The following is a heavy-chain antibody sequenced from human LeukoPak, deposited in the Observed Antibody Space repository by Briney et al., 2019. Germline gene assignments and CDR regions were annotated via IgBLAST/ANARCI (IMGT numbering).Heavy chain of an antibody. Sequence: SETLSLTCDFYGGSLSDDYWSWVRQPPGKGLEWIGEIYHIESTNYNPSLKSRVSISLDKSKNQFSLKLSSVTAADTAVYYCARDLSSSWYSDAFDIWGQGTMVTVSS. CDR2: IYHIEST. CDR3: ARDLSSSWYSDAFDI. J-gene: IGHJ3*02. D-gene: IGHD6-13*01. V-gene: IGHV4-34*01. CDR1: GGSLSDDY.